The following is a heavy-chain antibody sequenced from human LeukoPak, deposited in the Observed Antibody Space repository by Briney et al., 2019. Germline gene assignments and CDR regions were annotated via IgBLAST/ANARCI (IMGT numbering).Heavy chain of an antibody. CDR2: IYYSGST. CDR1: SGSISSYY. J-gene: IGHJ3*02. D-gene: IGHD4-17*01. Sequence: SETLSLTCTVSSGSISSYYWSWIRQPPGKGLEWIGYIYYSGSTKYNPSLKSRVTISVDTSKNQFSLKLSSVTAADTAMYYCAREGADYGAFDIWGQGTMVTVSS. V-gene: IGHV4-59*01. CDR3: AREGADYGAFDI.